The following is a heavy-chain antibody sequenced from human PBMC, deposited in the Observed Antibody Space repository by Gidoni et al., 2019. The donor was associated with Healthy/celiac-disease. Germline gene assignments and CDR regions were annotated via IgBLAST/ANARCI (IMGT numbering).Heavy chain of an antibody. J-gene: IGHJ3*02. Sequence: GPAPEFTSSNAGMSWVRQAPGKGLEWVGRIKSKTDGGTTDYAAPVKGRFTISRDDSKNTLYLQMNSLKTEDTAVYYCTTGVTVVTPDDAFDIWGQGTMVTVSS. V-gene: IGHV3-15*01. CDR2: IKSKTDGGTT. CDR1: EFTSSNAG. CDR3: TTGVTVVTPDDAFDI. D-gene: IGHD2-21*02.